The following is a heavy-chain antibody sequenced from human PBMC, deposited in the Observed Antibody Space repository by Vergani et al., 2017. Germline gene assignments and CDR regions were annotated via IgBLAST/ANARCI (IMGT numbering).Heavy chain of an antibody. V-gene: IGHV1-69*01. CDR2: IIPIFGTA. Sequence: QVQLVQSGAEVKKPGSPVKVPCKASGGTFSSYAISWARQAPGQGREWMGGIIPIFGTANYAQKFQGRVTITADESTSTAYMELSSLRSEDTAVYYCASPLNWGHDAFDSWGQGTIVTVSS. J-gene: IGHJ3*02. CDR3: ASPLNWGHDAFDS. CDR1: GGTFSSYA. D-gene: IGHD7-27*01.